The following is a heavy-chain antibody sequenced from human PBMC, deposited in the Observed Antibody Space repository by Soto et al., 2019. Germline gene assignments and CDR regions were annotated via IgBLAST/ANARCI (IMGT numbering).Heavy chain of an antibody. CDR1: GYSVTKLS. Sequence: QVHLVQSGAEVKKPGASVKVSCKVSGYSVTKLSMHWVRQAPGKGLEWMGGFDPEDGQIIYAQEFQGRVTMTEDTSTSTAYMELSSLTSEDTAVYYCAKGRHNRSGYRFNWFDPWGQGSLVTVSS. CDR3: AKGRHNRSGYRFNWFDP. J-gene: IGHJ5*02. CDR2: FDPEDGQI. V-gene: IGHV1-24*01. D-gene: IGHD3-22*01.